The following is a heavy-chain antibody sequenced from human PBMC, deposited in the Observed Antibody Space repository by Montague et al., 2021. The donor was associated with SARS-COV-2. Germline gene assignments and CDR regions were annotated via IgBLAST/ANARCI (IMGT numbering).Heavy chain of an antibody. CDR3: ARQENSSGWFKPDAFDI. J-gene: IGHJ3*02. V-gene: IGHV4-39*01. CDR2: NYYSGST. Sequence: SETLSLTCTVSGGSLSSSSYYWGWLRQPPGKGLEWIGSNYYSGSTYYNPSLKSRVTISVDTSKNQFSLKLSSVTAADTAVYYCARQENSSGWFKPDAFDIWGQGTMVTVSS. D-gene: IGHD6-19*01. CDR1: GGSLSSSSYY.